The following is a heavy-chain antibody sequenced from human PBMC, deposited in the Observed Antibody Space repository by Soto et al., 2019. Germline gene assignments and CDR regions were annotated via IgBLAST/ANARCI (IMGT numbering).Heavy chain of an antibody. Sequence: ASVKVSCKVSGYTLTELSMHWVRQAPGKGLEWMGGFDPEDGETIYAQKFQGRVTMTEDTSTDTAYMELSSLRSEDTAVYYCATDLRGFWSGSPDYYGMDVWGQGTTVTVSS. CDR1: GYTLTELS. J-gene: IGHJ6*02. V-gene: IGHV1-24*01. D-gene: IGHD3-3*01. CDR2: FDPEDGET. CDR3: ATDLRGFWSGSPDYYGMDV.